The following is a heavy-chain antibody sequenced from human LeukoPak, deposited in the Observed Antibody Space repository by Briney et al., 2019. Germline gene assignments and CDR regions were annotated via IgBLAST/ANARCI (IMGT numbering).Heavy chain of an antibody. CDR3: ARDYTGYFP. Sequence: PGGSLRLSCAASGFTFSSYGMHWVRQAPGKGLEWVANIKTDGSEKYYVDSVKGRFTISRDNAKNSLYLQMNSLRAEDTAVYYCARDYTGYFPWGQGTLVTVTS. V-gene: IGHV3-7*03. J-gene: IGHJ5*02. CDR2: IKTDGSEK. CDR1: GFTFSSYG. D-gene: IGHD3-9*01.